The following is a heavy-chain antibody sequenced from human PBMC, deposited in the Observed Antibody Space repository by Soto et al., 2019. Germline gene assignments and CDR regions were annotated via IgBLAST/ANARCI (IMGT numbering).Heavy chain of an antibody. V-gene: IGHV5-10-1*03. J-gene: IGHJ5*02. CDR3: ARHYSSWYVGWFDP. CDR2: IDPSDSYT. Sequence: EVQLVQSGGEVRKPGESLRISCTASGYNFTDYWISWVRQMPGKGLEWMGRIDPSDSYTDYSPAFQGHVSISTDKSISTVYLHWSSLKASDTALYYCARHYSSWYVGWFDPWGQGTLVTVSS. D-gene: IGHD6-13*01. CDR1: GYNFTDYW.